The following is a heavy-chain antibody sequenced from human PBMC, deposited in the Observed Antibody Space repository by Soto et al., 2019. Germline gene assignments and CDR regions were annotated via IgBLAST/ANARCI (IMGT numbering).Heavy chain of an antibody. D-gene: IGHD3-10*01. J-gene: IGHJ3*02. V-gene: IGHV4-4*02. CDR1: SGSISSSNW. Sequence: QVQLQESGPGLVKPSGTLSLTCAVSSGSISSSNWWSWVRQPPGKGLEWIGEIYHSGSTNYNPSLRRRVTISVDKSKNQFSLKLSSVTAADTAVYYCAGGSGSYTDDAFDIWGQGTMVTVSS. CDR2: IYHSGST. CDR3: AGGSGSYTDDAFDI.